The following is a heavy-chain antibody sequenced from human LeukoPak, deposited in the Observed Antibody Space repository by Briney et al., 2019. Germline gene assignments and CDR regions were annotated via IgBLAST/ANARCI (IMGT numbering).Heavy chain of an antibody. CDR2: IKQDGSEK. J-gene: IGHJ4*02. CDR3: ARSRVYFFDY. V-gene: IGHV3-7*03. Sequence: PGGSLRLSCAASGFTFSSNWMSWVRQAPGKGLEWVANIKQDGSEKYYVDSVKGRFTISRDNAKNSLYLQMNSLRAEDTAVYYCARSRVYFFDYWGQGTLVTVSS. CDR1: GFTFSSNW. D-gene: IGHD6-13*01.